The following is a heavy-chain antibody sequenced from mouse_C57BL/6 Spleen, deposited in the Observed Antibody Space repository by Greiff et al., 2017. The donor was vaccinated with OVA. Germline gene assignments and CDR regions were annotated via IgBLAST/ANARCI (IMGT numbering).Heavy chain of an antibody. V-gene: IGHV1-82*01. CDR1: GYAFSSSW. Sequence: QVQLQQSGPELVKPGASVKISCKASGYAFSSSWMNWVKQRPGKGLEWIGRIYPGDGDTNYNGKFKGKATLTADKSSSTAYMQLSSLTSEDSAVYFCARVTIYDGYYLWYFDYWGQGTTLTVSS. D-gene: IGHD2-3*01. CDR3: ARVTIYDGYYLWYFDY. J-gene: IGHJ2*01. CDR2: IYPGDGDT.